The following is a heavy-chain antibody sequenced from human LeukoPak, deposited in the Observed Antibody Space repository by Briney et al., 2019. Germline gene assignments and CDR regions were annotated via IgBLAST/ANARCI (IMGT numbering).Heavy chain of an antibody. D-gene: IGHD1-7*01. Sequence: GASVKVSCKASGYTFTGYYMHWVRQAPGQGLEWMGWINPNSGGTNYAQKFQGRVTMTRDTSISTAYMELSRLRSDDTAVYYCARDLAGTNNWFDPWGQGTLVTVSS. J-gene: IGHJ5*02. CDR3: ARDLAGTNNWFDP. CDR2: INPNSGGT. CDR1: GYTFTGYY. V-gene: IGHV1-2*02.